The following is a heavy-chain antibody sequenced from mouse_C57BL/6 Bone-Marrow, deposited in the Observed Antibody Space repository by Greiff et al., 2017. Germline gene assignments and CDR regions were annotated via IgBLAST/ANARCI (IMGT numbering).Heavy chain of an antibody. CDR2: FHPNNDDT. CDR1: GYTFTTYH. J-gene: IGHJ2*01. Sequence: VKLMESGAELVKPGASVKMPCKASGYTFTTYHIEWMKQNHGKSLEWIGNFHPNNDDTKYNEKFKGKATLTVEKSSSTDYLELSRLTSDDAAVYYCARGGFYDYDRFDYWGQGTAITVSS. V-gene: IGHV1-47*01. CDR3: ARGGFYDYDRFDY. D-gene: IGHD2-4*01.